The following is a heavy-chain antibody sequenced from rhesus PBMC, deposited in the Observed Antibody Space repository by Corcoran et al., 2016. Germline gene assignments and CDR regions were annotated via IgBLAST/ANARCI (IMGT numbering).Heavy chain of an antibody. CDR1: GFTFSSYG. CDR3: AKGGYGTFDY. CDR2: INSGGVSK. J-gene: IGHJ4*01. D-gene: IGHD3-9*01. Sequence: EVQLVETGGGLVQPGGSLKLSCAASGFTFSSYGMSWVRQAPGKGLAWVSAINSGGVSKYYSAPVKGRFTISRDNSKNTLSLKMNSLRAEDTAVYYCAKGGYGTFDYWGQGVLVTVSS. V-gene: IGHV3S5*01.